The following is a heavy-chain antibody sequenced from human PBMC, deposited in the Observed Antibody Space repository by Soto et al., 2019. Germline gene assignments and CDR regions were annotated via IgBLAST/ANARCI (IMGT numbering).Heavy chain of an antibody. CDR1: GYTLTGYA. J-gene: IGHJ4*02. CDR3: ARAVAVAADFDY. D-gene: IGHD6-19*01. V-gene: IGHV1-3*01. CDR2: INAGNGNT. Sequence: ASVKVSCKASGYTLTGYAGHWVRQAPGQRLEWMGWINAGNGNTKYSQKFQGRVTITRDTSASTAYMELSSLRSEDTAVYYCARAVAVAADFDYWGQGTLLTVSS.